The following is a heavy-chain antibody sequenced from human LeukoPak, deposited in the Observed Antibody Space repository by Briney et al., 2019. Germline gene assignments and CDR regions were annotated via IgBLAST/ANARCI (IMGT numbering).Heavy chain of an antibody. Sequence: GESLKISCKGSGYSFTSYWIGWVRQMPGKGLEWMGIIYPGDSDTRYSPSFQGQVTISADKSISTAYLQWSSLKASDTAVYYCARNAEICGGDCYSWFDPWGQGTLVTVSS. D-gene: IGHD2-21*02. CDR1: GYSFTSYW. CDR3: ARNAEICGGDCYSWFDP. J-gene: IGHJ5*02. CDR2: IYPGDSDT. V-gene: IGHV5-51*01.